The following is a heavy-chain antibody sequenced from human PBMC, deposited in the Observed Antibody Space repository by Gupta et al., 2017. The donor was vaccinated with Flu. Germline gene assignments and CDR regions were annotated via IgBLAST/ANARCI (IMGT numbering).Heavy chain of an antibody. CDR3: GRLGGEIRGTLGTLRWLRLDE. CDR2: ISTSSSYT. CDR1: GSTFRDYY. D-gene: IGHD3-16*01. Sequence: VQLVESGGGLVKPGGSRRLSCAASGSTFRDYYMSWIRQAPGKGLEWISYISTSSSYTNYADSVKGRFTISRDNANNSLYLQMTSRRAEDTAVYYCGRLGGEIRGTLGTLRWLRLDEWGLGALVAVSS. V-gene: IGHV3-11*05. J-gene: IGHJ4*02.